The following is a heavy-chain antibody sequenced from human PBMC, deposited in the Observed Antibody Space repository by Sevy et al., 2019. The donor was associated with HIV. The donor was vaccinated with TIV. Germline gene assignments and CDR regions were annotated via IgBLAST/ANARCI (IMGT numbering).Heavy chain of an antibody. Sequence: ASVKVSCKASGYTFSVKYIHWVRQAPGQGLEWVGWMDPKSGGTSYAQKFQGRVSMTRDTSISTAYMELDWLTSDDTAVYYCARGGSKWNDDYFDYWGQRSLVTVSS. J-gene: IGHJ4*02. CDR3: ARGGSKWNDDYFDY. CDR2: MDPKSGGT. CDR1: GYTFSVKY. D-gene: IGHD1-20*01. V-gene: IGHV1-2*02.